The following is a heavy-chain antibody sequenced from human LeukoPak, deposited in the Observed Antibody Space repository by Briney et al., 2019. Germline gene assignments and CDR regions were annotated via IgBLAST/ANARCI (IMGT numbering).Heavy chain of an antibody. V-gene: IGHV1-18*01. CDR1: GYTFTSYG. J-gene: IGHJ6*03. CDR2: ICAYNGNT. Sequence: ASVKVSCKASGYTFTSYGISWVRQAPGQGLEWMGWICAYNGNTNYAQKLQGRVTMTTDTSTSTAYMELRSLRSDDTAVYYCARDSKLYSGSSWDYYNYMDVWGEGTTVTVSS. D-gene: IGHD6-6*01. CDR3: ARDSKLYSGSSWDYYNYMDV.